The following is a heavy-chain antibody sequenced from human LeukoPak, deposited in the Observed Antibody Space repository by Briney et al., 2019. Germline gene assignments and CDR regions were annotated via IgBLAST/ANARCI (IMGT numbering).Heavy chain of an antibody. CDR2: ISYDGSNK. CDR3: AKSRSAQLYYYYYYMDV. D-gene: IGHD3-3*01. J-gene: IGHJ6*03. Sequence: GGSLRLSCAASGFTFSSYAMHWVRQAPGKGLEWVAVISYDGSNKYYADSVKGQFTISRDNSKNTLYLQMNSLRAEDTAVYYCAKSRSAQLYYYYYYMDVWGKGTTVTVSS. V-gene: IGHV3-30-3*02. CDR1: GFTFSSYA.